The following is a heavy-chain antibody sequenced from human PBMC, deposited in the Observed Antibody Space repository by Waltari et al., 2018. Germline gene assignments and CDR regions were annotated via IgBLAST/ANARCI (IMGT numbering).Heavy chain of an antibody. J-gene: IGHJ4*02. CDR1: GGSVNSGSSS. CDR2: IYTSGNA. CDR3: AREFGSLAAAFDY. V-gene: IGHV4-61*02. D-gene: IGHD6-13*01. Sequence: QVKLQESGPGLVKPSQTLSLTCTFSGGSVNSGSSSWNWIRQPAGKGLEWIGRIYTSGNAHHNPSFRSRVSMSLDTSKNQFSLELASVDAADTAVYYCAREFGSLAAAFDYWGQGTLVTVSS.